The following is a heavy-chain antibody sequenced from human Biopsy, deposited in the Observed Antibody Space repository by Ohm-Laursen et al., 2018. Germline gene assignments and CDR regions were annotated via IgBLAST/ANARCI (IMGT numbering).Heavy chain of an antibody. CDR1: GDSISSYY. V-gene: IGHV4-59*01. J-gene: IGHJ2*01. D-gene: IGHD3-22*01. CDR2: VSYTGST. Sequence: ETLSLTCTVSGDSISSYYWSWIRQPPGKGLEWIGYVSYTGSTDYNPSLQSRVTISVDTSKNHFSLRLRSVTPADTAMYYCARDRGFYSDRTVPGYFDLWGRGTLVTVSS. CDR3: ARDRGFYSDRTVPGYFDL.